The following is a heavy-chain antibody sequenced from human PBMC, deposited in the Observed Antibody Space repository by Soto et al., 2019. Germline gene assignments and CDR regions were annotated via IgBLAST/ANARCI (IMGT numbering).Heavy chain of an antibody. CDR2: ISAYNGNT. V-gene: IGHV1-18*01. CDR3: ARGYNWNPGPYYYYMDV. Sequence: ASVKVSCKASGYTFTSYGISWVRQAPGQGLEWMGWISAYNGNTNYAQKLQGRVTMTTDTSTSTAYMELRSLRSDDTAVYYCARGYNWNPGPYYYYMDVWGKGTTVTVSS. D-gene: IGHD1-20*01. J-gene: IGHJ6*03. CDR1: GYTFTSYG.